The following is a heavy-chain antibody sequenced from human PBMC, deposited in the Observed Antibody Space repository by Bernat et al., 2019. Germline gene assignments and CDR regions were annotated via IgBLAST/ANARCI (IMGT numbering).Heavy chain of an antibody. V-gene: IGHV3-66*01. CDR3: ARLYDAFDI. Sequence: EVQLVESGGGLVQRGGSLRLSCAASGFTVSFNYMSWVRQAPGKGLEWVSIIYSGGNTYYADSVKGRFTISRDNSKDTLYLQMNGLRVEDTAVYYCARLYDAFDIWGQGTKVTISS. J-gene: IGHJ3*02. CDR2: IYSGGNT. CDR1: GFTVSFNY.